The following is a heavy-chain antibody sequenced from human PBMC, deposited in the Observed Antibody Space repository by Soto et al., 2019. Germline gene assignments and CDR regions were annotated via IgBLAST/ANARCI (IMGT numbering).Heavy chain of an antibody. CDR1: GFTFSSYG. Sequence: GGSLRLSCAASGFTFSSYGMHWVRQAPGKGLEWVAVISYDGSNKYYADSVKGRFTISRDNSKNTLYLQMNSLRAEDTAVYYCAKDLFLHSSGWRLGRYMDVWGKGTTVTVSS. D-gene: IGHD6-19*01. CDR3: AKDLFLHSSGWRLGRYMDV. J-gene: IGHJ6*03. V-gene: IGHV3-30*18. CDR2: ISYDGSNK.